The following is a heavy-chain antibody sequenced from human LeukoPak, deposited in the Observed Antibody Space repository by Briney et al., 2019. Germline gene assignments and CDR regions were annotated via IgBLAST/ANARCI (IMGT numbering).Heavy chain of an antibody. CDR2: IYHSGST. V-gene: IGHV4-4*02. D-gene: IGHD5-12*01. CDR1: GGSISSSNW. CDR3: AREEATARDFDY. Sequence: SETLSLTCAVSGGSISSSNWWSWVRQPPGKGLEWIGEIYHSGSTNYNPSLKSRVTISADKSKNQFSLKLSSVTAADTAVYYCAREEATARDFDYWGQGTLVTVSS. J-gene: IGHJ4*02.